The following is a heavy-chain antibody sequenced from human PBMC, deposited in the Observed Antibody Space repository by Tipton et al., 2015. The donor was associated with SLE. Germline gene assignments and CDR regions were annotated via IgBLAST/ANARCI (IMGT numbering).Heavy chain of an antibody. V-gene: IGHV3-74*01. D-gene: IGHD6-19*01. CDR2: VSSDGITT. CDR1: GFTFSNYW. CDR3: AKNSGWYRLDN. Sequence: SLRLSCAASGFTFSNYWMHWVRQAPGKGLVWVSCVSSDGITTSHADSVKGRFTISRDNAKTSMYLQMNSLRVEDTAVYYCAKNSGWYRLDNWGQGTLVTVSS. J-gene: IGHJ4*02.